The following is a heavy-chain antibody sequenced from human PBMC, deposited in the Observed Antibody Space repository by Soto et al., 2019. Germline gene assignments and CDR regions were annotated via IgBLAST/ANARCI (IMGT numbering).Heavy chain of an antibody. CDR1: GFTFSSYA. D-gene: IGHD3-22*01. CDR2: ISYDGSSK. Sequence: GGSLRLSCAASGFTFSSYAMHWVRQAPGKGLEWVAVISYDGSSKYYADSVKGRFTISRDNSKNTLYLQMNSLRAEDTAVYYCARSRDSSGYYYQLPPIWFDYWGQGTLVTVSS. V-gene: IGHV3-30-3*01. CDR3: ARSRDSSGYYYQLPPIWFDY. J-gene: IGHJ4*02.